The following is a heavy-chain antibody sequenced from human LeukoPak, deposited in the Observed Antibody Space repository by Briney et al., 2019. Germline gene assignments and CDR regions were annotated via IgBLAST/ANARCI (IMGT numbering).Heavy chain of an antibody. J-gene: IGHJ3*02. V-gene: IGHV3-30-3*01. CDR3: ARDPMTSDAFDI. D-gene: IGHD2-21*02. Sequence: GGSLRLSCAASGFTFNNDWMNWVRQAPGKGLEWVAVISYDGSNKYYADSVKGRFTISRDNSKNTLYLQMNSLRAEDTAVYYCARDPMTSDAFDIWGQGTMVTISS. CDR2: ISYDGSNK. CDR1: GFTFNNDW.